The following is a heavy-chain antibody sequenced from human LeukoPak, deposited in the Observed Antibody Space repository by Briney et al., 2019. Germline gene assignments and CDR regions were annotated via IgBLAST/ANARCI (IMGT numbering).Heavy chain of an antibody. D-gene: IGHD3-10*01. J-gene: IGHJ4*02. Sequence: GGSLRLSCAASGFTFSSYAMHWVRQAPGKGLEWVAVISYDGSNKYYADSVKGRFTISRDNSKNTLYLQMNSLRAEDTAAYYCATGGDYWGQGTLVTVSS. CDR1: GFTFSSYA. V-gene: IGHV3-30-3*01. CDR3: ATGGDY. CDR2: ISYDGSNK.